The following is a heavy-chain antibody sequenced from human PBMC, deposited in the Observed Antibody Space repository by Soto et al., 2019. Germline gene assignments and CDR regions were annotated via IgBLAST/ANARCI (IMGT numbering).Heavy chain of an antibody. J-gene: IGHJ4*02. Sequence: SETLSLTCTVSGGSISSGAYYWSWIRQPPGKGLEWIGYIYYSGSTYYNPSLKSRVTISVDTSKNQFSLKLSSVTAAATAVYYCARVESYYYDSSGSLDYWGQGTRVTVSS. CDR2: IYYSGST. CDR3: ARVESYYYDSSGSLDY. V-gene: IGHV4-30-4*01. CDR1: GGSISSGAYY. D-gene: IGHD3-22*01.